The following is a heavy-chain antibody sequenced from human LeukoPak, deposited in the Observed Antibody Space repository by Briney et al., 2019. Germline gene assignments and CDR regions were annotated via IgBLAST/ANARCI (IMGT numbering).Heavy chain of an antibody. Sequence: SETLSLTCTVSGGSISSSSYYWGWIRQPPGKGLEWIGSIYYSGSTYYNPSLKSRVTISVDTSKNQFSLKLSSVTAADTAVYYCARVGRVVTIFRVVPHDAFDIWGQGTMVTVSS. CDR2: IYYSGST. J-gene: IGHJ3*02. CDR1: GGSISSSSYY. D-gene: IGHD3-3*01. CDR3: ARVGRVVTIFRVVPHDAFDI. V-gene: IGHV4-39*07.